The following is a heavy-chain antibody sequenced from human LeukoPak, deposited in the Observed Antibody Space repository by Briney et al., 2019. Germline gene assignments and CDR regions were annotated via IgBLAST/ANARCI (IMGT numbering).Heavy chain of an antibody. V-gene: IGHV4-59*01. Sequence: KPSETLSLTCTVSGGSISSYYWSWIRQPPGKGLEWIGYIYYSGSTNYNPSLKSRVTISGDTSKNQFSLKLRSVTAADTAVYYCARGTVWGIAAAGLDYWGQGTLVTVSS. CDR3: ARGTVWGIAAAGLDY. D-gene: IGHD6-13*01. CDR1: GGSISSYY. CDR2: IYYSGST. J-gene: IGHJ4*02.